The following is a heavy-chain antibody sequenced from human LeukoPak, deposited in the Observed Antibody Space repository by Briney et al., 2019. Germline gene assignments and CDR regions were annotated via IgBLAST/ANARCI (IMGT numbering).Heavy chain of an antibody. D-gene: IGHD3-22*01. CDR3: AKDRAYDSSGYYRLGY. V-gene: IGHV4-34*01. Sequence: SETLSLTCAVYGGSFSGYYWSWIRQPPGKGLEWIGEINHSGSTNYNPSLKSRVTISVDTSKNQFSLKLSSVTAADTAVYYCAKDRAYDSSGYYRLGYWGQGTLVTVSS. CDR2: INHSGST. J-gene: IGHJ4*02. CDR1: GGSFSGYY.